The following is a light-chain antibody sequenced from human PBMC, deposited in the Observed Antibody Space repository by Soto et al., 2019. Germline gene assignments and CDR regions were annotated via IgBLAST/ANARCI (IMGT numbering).Light chain of an antibody. CDR2: GAS. J-gene: IGKJ5*01. CDR3: QQYNKWPIT. V-gene: IGKV3-15*01. CDR1: QSVNNL. Sequence: EIVLTQSPASLSVSPGERATLSCRASQSVNNLLAWYQQKPGRPPRLLIYGASTRATGIPARFSGSGSGTEFTLSISSLQSEDCAVYYCQQYNKWPITFGLGTRLE.